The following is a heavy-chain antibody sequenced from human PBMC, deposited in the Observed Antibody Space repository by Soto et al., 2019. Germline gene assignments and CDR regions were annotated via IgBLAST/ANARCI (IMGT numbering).Heavy chain of an antibody. D-gene: IGHD3-16*01. CDR1: GYSFTNND. Sequence: RASVKVSCKASGYSFTNNDVTWVRQATGQGLEWMGWMNPGSGDTGYAQKFQGRVTMTRDISIATAYVELSSLRSDDTAIYYCARMATFGSLNWFDPWGQGTLVTVSS. CDR3: ARMATFGSLNWFDP. CDR2: MNPGSGDT. V-gene: IGHV1-8*01. J-gene: IGHJ5*02.